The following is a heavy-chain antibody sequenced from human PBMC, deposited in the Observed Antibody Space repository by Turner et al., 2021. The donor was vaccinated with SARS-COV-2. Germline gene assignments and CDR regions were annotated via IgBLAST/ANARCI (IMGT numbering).Heavy chain of an antibody. Sequence: QLQESGPGVVKPSETLSRTCTVSGGPISSYDYYWDWIRQPPGMGLELIGSMYYSGTTHYNPSLRGRVTISRDTSKNQFSLKMTSLTATDTAVYYCARRGDYWGQGMLVTVSS. D-gene: IGHD3-16*01. CDR2: MYYSGTT. V-gene: IGHV4-39*01. J-gene: IGHJ4*02. CDR1: GGPISSYDYY. CDR3: ARRGDY.